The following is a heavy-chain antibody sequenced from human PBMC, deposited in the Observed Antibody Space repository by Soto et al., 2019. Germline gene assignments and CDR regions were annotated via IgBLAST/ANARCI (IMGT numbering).Heavy chain of an antibody. CDR3: ARGYDWNYAGSLVH. V-gene: IGHV3-66*01. CDR2: IYSGGST. CDR1: GFTVSSNY. J-gene: IGHJ4*02. Sequence: PGGSLRLSCAASGFTVSSNYMSWVRQAPGKGLEWVSVIYSGGSTYYADSVKGRFTISRDNSKNTLYLQMNSLRAEDTAVYYCARGYDWNYAGSLVHWGQGTLVTVSS. D-gene: IGHD1-7*01.